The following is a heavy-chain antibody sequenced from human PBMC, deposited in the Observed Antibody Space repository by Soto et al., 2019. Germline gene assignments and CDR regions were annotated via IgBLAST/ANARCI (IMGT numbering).Heavy chain of an antibody. V-gene: IGHV3-72*01. CDR3: ANLYRGYCSSTSCYAPGVDY. CDR1: GFSFSDHY. J-gene: IGHJ4*02. CDR2: IRNKVKSYST. Sequence: PGGSLRLSCATSGFSFSDHYIDWVRQAPGKGLEWVGRIRNKVKSYSTEYAESAKGRFTISRDDSKNTLYLQMNSLRAEDTAVYYCANLYRGYCSSTSCYAPGVDYWGQGTLVTVSS. D-gene: IGHD2-2*01.